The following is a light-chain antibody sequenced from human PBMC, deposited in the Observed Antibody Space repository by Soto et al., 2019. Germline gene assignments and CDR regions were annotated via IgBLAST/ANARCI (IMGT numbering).Light chain of an antibody. V-gene: IGKV3-20*01. CDR2: GAS. CDR3: QQYDSSPLT. J-gene: IGKJ4*01. Sequence: EIVLTQSPGTLSLSPGERATLSCRASQSVSSSYIGWYQQKPGQAPRLLIYGASSRATGIPDRFSRSGSETDFTLTISRLEPEDFAVYYWQQYDSSPLTFGGGTKVEIK. CDR1: QSVSSSY.